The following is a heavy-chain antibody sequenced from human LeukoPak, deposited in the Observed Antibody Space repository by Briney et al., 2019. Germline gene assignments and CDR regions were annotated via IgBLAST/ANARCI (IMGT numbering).Heavy chain of an antibody. CDR2: VHYGGST. Sequence: SSETLSLTCTVSGGSISSYYWSWIRQPPGKGLEWIGCVHYGGSTTYNPSLKSRVTISADTSKNQCSLKLSSVTAADTAFYYCARKAAGGTSPFDYWGQGTLVTVSS. J-gene: IGHJ4*02. V-gene: IGHV4-59*08. CDR3: ARKAAGGTSPFDY. D-gene: IGHD6-13*01. CDR1: GGSISSYY.